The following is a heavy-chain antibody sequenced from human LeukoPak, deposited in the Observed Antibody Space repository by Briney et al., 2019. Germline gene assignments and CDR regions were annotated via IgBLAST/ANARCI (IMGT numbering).Heavy chain of an antibody. J-gene: IGHJ6*02. CDR3: AKEEYSTRYYYYGMDV. V-gene: IGHV3-23*01. CDR2: ISGGGDST. D-gene: IGHD2-2*01. CDR1: GFTFSSYA. Sequence: GGSLRLSCAASGFTFSSYAMSWVRQAPGKGLEWVSAISGGGDSTFYADSVKGRFTISRDNSKNTLYLQMSSLRAEDTAIYYCAKEEYSTRYYYYGMDVWGQGTTVTVFS.